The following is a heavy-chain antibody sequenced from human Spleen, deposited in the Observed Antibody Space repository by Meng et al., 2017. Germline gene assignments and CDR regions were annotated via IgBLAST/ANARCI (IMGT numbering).Heavy chain of an antibody. J-gene: IGHJ4*02. Sequence: LSLTCAASGFTFSNYAMGWVRQTPGKGLEWVSSISGIGDSTYYAGSVKGRFTISRDNSKSTLFLQMNSLRAEDTAMYYCATSDYVWGSYRPDYWGQGTLVTVSS. CDR2: ISGIGDST. CDR1: GFTFSNYA. D-gene: IGHD3-16*02. V-gene: IGHV3-23*01. CDR3: ATSDYVWGSYRPDY.